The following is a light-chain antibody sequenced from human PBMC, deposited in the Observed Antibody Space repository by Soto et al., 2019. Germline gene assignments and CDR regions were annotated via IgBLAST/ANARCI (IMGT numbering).Light chain of an antibody. CDR2: EVS. CDR3: SSYTTSSTPYV. Sequence: QSVLTQPASVSGSPGQSITISCTGTDSDVGGYNYVSWYQQHPGKAPKLIIYEVSNRPSGVSTRFSGSKPGNTASLTISGLQAEDEADYYCSSYTTSSTPYVFGTGTKVTVL. CDR1: DSDVGGYNY. J-gene: IGLJ1*01. V-gene: IGLV2-14*01.